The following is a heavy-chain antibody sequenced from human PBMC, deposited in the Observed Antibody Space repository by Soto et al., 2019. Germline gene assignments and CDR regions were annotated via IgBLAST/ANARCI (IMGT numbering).Heavy chain of an antibody. D-gene: IGHD2-15*01. Sequence: PGGSLRLSCAASGFTFSGYSMNWVRQAPGKGLEWVSYISGSSSTIYYADSVKGRFTISRDNAKNSLYLQMNSLRDEDTAVYYCARSLVGATYFDDWGQGTLVTVSS. J-gene: IGHJ4*02. CDR3: ARSLVGATYFDD. CDR2: ISGSSSTI. V-gene: IGHV3-48*02. CDR1: GFTFSGYS.